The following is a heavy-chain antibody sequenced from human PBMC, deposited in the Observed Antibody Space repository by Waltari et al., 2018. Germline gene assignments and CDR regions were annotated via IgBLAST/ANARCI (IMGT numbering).Heavy chain of an antibody. CDR2: VRGMGGST. V-gene: IGHV3-23*01. D-gene: IGHD4-17*01. CDR1: GFTFRSYA. Sequence: VQLLESGGGLVQSGGSLRLSCAASGFTFRSYAMNWVRQAPGKGGEWVSVVRGMGGSTDYADSVKGRFTISRDNSKNTLYLQMNNLRVEDTAVYYCASSLYGDYTQIWGRVFDYWGQGTLVTVSS. CDR3: ASSLYGDYTQIWGRVFDY. J-gene: IGHJ4*02.